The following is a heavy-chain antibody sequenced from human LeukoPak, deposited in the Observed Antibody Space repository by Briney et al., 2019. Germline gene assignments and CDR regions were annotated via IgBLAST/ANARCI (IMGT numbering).Heavy chain of an antibody. CDR3: ARVCRTTQSSSWVLYYYYMDV. D-gene: IGHD6-13*01. Sequence: ASVKVSCKASGYTFTSYDINWVRQATGQGLEWMGWMNPNSGNTGYAQKFQGRVTMTRNTSISTAYMELSSLRSEDTAVYYCARVCRTTQSSSWVLYYYYMDVWGKGTTVTVSS. CDR1: GYTFTSYD. V-gene: IGHV1-8*01. J-gene: IGHJ6*03. CDR2: MNPNSGNT.